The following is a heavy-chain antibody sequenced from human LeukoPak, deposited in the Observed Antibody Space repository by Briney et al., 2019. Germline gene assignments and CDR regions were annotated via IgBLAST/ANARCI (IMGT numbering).Heavy chain of an antibody. D-gene: IGHD3-10*01. V-gene: IGHV3-48*03. CDR1: GFAFSSYE. Sequence: GGSLRLSCAASGFAFSSYEMNWVRQAPGKGLECVSYISSSGSTIYYADSVKGRFTISRDKAKNSLYLQMNSLRAEDTAVYYCARGRGDYYGSGSYYIYWGQGTLVTVSS. CDR2: ISSSGSTI. CDR3: ARGRGDYYGSGSYYIY. J-gene: IGHJ4*02.